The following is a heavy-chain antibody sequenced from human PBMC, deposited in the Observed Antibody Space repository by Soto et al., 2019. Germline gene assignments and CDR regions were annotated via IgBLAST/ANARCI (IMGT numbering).Heavy chain of an antibody. CDR1: GFTFSSYA. J-gene: IGHJ4*02. Sequence: GSLRLSCAASGFTFSSYAMHWVRQAPGKGLEWVAVISYDGSNKYYADSVKGRFTISRDNSKNTLYLQMNSLRAEDTAVYYFARDLRDYYGSGSYFEYYFHYWAQGP. V-gene: IGHV3-30-3*01. D-gene: IGHD3-10*01. CDR2: ISYDGSNK. CDR3: ARDLRDYYGSGSYFEYYFHY.